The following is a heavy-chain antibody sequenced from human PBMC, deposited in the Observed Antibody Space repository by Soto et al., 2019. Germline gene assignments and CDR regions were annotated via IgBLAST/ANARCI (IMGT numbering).Heavy chain of an antibody. CDR2: ISTYSGNT. V-gene: IGHV1-18*04. Sequence: ASVKVSCKTSGYTFSSYSINWVRQAPGQGLVWMAWISTYSGNTHYAERVQGRVTVTLDKSARTAFMEMRGLTSDDTAVYFCARDNGYNDLWGQGTLVTVS. CDR3: ARDNGYNDL. D-gene: IGHD6-25*01. CDR1: GYTFSSYS. J-gene: IGHJ5*02.